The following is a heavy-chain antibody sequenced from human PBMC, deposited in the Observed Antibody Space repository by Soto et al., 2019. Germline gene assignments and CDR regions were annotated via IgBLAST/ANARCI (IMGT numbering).Heavy chain of an antibody. D-gene: IGHD5-18*01. CDR3: ARGQDTAMVTGYYYYGMDV. CDR2: IYYSGST. Sequence: PSEALSLTCTVSGGSVSSGSYYWSWIRQPPGKGLEWIGYIYYSGSTNYNPSLKSRVPISVDTSKNQVSLKRSSGTAADTAVYYCARGQDTAMVTGYYYYGMDVWGQGTGVTVSS. CDR1: GGSVSSGSYY. V-gene: IGHV4-61*01. J-gene: IGHJ6*02.